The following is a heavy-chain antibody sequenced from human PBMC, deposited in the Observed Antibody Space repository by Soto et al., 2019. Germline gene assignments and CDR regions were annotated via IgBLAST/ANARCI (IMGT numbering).Heavy chain of an antibody. CDR3: AREGSDYGDYPGYFQH. J-gene: IGHJ1*01. V-gene: IGHV3-53*04. Sequence: EVQLVESGGGLVQPGGSLRLSCAASGFTVSSNYMSWVRQAPGKGLEWVSVIYSGGSTYYADSVKGRFTISRHNSKNTLYLQMNSLRVEDTAVYYCAREGSDYGDYPGYFQHWGQGTLVTVSS. D-gene: IGHD4-17*01. CDR2: IYSGGST. CDR1: GFTVSSNY.